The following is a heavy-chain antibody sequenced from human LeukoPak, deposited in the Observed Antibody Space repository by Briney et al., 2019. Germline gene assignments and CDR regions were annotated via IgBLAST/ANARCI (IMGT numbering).Heavy chain of an antibody. V-gene: IGHV4-59*01. J-gene: IGHJ4*02. D-gene: IGHD6-6*01. CDR1: GGSLSSYY. CDR2: IYDSGST. Sequence: SETLSLTCTVSGGSLSSYYWSWIRQPPGKGLEGIGYIYDSGSTNYNPALTRRGTISVDTSKNQFSLKLSSVTAADTALYYCARARYSSSPFDYWGQGTLVTVSS. CDR3: ARARYSSSPFDY.